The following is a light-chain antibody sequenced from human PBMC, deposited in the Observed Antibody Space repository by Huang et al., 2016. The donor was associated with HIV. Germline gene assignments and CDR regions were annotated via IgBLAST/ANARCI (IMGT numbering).Light chain of an antibody. CDR3: QQRDNWPPMYT. V-gene: IGKV3-11*01. J-gene: IGKJ2*01. CDR2: GAS. Sequence: EIVLTQSPDTLSLSPGERATLSCRASQSVSKYLAWYQQKPGQSPRLLIYGASNRAAGIPARFSGSGSGTDFTLSISSLEPEDFALYYCQQRDNWPPMYTFGQGTKLEIK. CDR1: QSVSKY.